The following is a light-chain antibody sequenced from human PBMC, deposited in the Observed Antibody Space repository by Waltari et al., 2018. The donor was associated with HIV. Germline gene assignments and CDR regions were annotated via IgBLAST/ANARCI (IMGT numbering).Light chain of an antibody. CDR2: RNN. V-gene: IGLV1-47*01. CDR1: SSNIGSYY. Sequence: QSVLTQPPSASGTPGQRVTISCSGSSSNIGSYYVYWYQQLPGTAPNLIIYRNNHRSSGFPDRFSGSKSGTSASLAINGLRSEDEADYYCAAWTDSLTAVVFGGGTKLSVL. CDR3: AAWTDSLTAVV. J-gene: IGLJ2*01.